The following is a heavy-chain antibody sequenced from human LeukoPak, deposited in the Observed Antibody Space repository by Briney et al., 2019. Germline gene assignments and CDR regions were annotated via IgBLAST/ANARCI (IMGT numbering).Heavy chain of an antibody. D-gene: IGHD6-19*01. Sequence: GGSLRLSRAASGFTFSSYAMHWVRQAPGKGLEWVAVISYDGSNKYYADSVKGRFTISRDNSKNTLYLQMNSLRAEDTAVYYCVRVRSSGWYVRDDAFDIWGQGTMVTVSS. CDR2: ISYDGSNK. J-gene: IGHJ3*02. CDR3: VRVRSSGWYVRDDAFDI. CDR1: GFTFSSYA. V-gene: IGHV3-30*04.